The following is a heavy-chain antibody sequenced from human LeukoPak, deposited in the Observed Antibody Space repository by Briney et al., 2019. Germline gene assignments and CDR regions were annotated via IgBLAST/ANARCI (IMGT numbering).Heavy chain of an antibody. CDR1: GGSISSYY. V-gene: IGHV4-59*08. CDR3: ARASSGSYLNWFDP. D-gene: IGHD1-26*01. J-gene: IGHJ5*02. Sequence: SETLSLTCTVSGGSISSYYWSWIRQPPGKGLEWIGHIYYSGSTNYNPSLKSRVTISVDTSKNQFSLKLSSVTAADTAVYYCARASSGSYLNWFDPWGQGTLVTVSS. CDR2: IYYSGST.